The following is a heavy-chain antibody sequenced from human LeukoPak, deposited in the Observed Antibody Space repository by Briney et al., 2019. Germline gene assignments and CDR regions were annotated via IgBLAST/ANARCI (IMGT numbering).Heavy chain of an antibody. CDR2: IGTYNGHT. Sequence: ASVKVSCKASGYSFTNYDVNWVRQAPGQGLEWMGWIGTYNGHTNYAQRLQGRVTMTTDTSTGTAYVELRSLRSDDTAVYYCARMSNWNYQGFESWGQGTLVTVSS. CDR3: ARMSNWNYQGFES. CDR1: GYSFTNYD. J-gene: IGHJ4*02. V-gene: IGHV1-18*01. D-gene: IGHD1-7*01.